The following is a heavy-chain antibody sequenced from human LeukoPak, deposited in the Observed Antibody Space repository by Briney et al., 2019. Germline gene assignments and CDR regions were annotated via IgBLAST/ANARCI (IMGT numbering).Heavy chain of an antibody. J-gene: IGHJ5*02. Sequence: PGGSLRLSCAASGFTLSSYAMSSVRQAPGKGRQWGSGIGGVVVDTHYADSVKGRFTISRDKSKNTLYLQMNSLRAEDTAVYYCARPTITTAGTRWFDPWGQGTLVTVSS. CDR1: GFTLSSYA. V-gene: IGHV3-23*01. CDR2: IGGVVVDT. D-gene: IGHD6-13*01. CDR3: ARPTITTAGTRWFDP.